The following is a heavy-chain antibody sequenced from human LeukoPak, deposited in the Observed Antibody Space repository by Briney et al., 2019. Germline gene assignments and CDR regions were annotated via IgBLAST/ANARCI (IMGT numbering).Heavy chain of an antibody. D-gene: IGHD4-17*01. CDR2: ISSSSSYI. CDR1: GFTFSSYS. Sequence: GGSLRLSCAASGFTFSSYSMNWVRQAPGKGLEWVSSISSSSSYIYYADSVKGRFTISRDNAKNSLYLQMNSLRAEDTAVYYCARDTTGDYGEYGMDVWGQGTTVTVSS. J-gene: IGHJ6*02. V-gene: IGHV3-21*01. CDR3: ARDTTGDYGEYGMDV.